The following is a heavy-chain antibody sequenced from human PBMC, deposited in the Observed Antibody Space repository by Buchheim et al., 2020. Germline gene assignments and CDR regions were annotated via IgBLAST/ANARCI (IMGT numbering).Heavy chain of an antibody. CDR2: INPSGGST. CDR1: GYTFTSYY. Sequence: QVQLVQSGAEVKKPGASVKVSCKASGYTFTSYYMHWVRQAPGQGLEWMGIINPSGGSTSYAQKFQGRVTMTRDTSTSTVYMELSSLRSEDTAVYYCARDGESIVVVPADTIRLQHWGQGTL. CDR3: ARDGESIVVVPADTIRLQH. V-gene: IGHV1-46*01. D-gene: IGHD2-2*01. J-gene: IGHJ1*01.